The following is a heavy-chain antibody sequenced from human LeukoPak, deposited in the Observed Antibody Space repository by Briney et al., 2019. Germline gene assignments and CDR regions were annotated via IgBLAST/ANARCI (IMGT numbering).Heavy chain of an antibody. CDR3: AREGPLDY. CDR2: INGDGTKT. V-gene: IGHV3-74*01. CDR1: GFILSSHW. Sequence: GGSLRLSCAASGFILSSHWMHWVRQTPGKGLVWVSRINGDGTKTDYAGSVKGRFTVSRDNAKNTLFLQMNSLRDDDTAIYYCAREGPLDYWGQGTLVTVSS. J-gene: IGHJ4*02.